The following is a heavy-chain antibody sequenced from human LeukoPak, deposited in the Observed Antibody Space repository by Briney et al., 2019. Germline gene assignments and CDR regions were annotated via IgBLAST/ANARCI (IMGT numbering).Heavy chain of an antibody. V-gene: IGHV1-46*01. Sequence: ASVNVSCKASGYTFTSYYMHWVRQAPGQGLEWMGIINPSGGSTSYAQKFQGRVTMTRDTSTSTVYMELSSLRSEDTAVYYCARVEAEHDAFDIWGQGTMVTVSS. J-gene: IGHJ3*02. CDR3: ARVEAEHDAFDI. CDR1: GYTFTSYY. D-gene: IGHD6-13*01. CDR2: INPSGGST.